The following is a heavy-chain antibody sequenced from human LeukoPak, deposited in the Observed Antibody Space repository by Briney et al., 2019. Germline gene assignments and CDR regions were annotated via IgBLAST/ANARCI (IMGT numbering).Heavy chain of an antibody. D-gene: IGHD4-17*01. V-gene: IGHV3-23*01. CDR2: ISGSGSST. CDR1: GFTFSSYA. CDR3: AKDYGDYVFYFDY. Sequence: GGSLRLSCAASGFTFSSYAMSWVRQAPGKGLEWVSAISGSGSSTYYADSVKGRFTISRDNSKNTLYLQMNSLRAEDTAVYYCAKDYGDYVFYFDYWGQGTLVTVSS. J-gene: IGHJ4*02.